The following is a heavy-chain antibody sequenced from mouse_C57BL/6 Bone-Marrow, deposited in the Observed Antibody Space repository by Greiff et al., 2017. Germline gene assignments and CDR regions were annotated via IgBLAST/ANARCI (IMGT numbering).Heavy chain of an antibody. J-gene: IGHJ4*01. V-gene: IGHV14-3*01. CDR2: IDPANGNT. CDR3: ARLLFRSHYYAVDD. Sequence: EVQLQQSVAELVRPGASVKLSCTASGFNIKNTYMHWVKQRPEQGLEWIGRIDPANGNTKYDPKFQGKATITADTSSNTAYLQLSRLTSEDTAFYYCARLLFRSHYYAVDDWGQGTSVTVSS. D-gene: IGHD2-4*01. CDR1: GFNIKNTY.